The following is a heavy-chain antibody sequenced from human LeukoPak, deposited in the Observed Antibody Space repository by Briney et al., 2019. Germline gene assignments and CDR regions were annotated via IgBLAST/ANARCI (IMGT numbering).Heavy chain of an antibody. Sequence: GGSLRLSCAASGFTFNRYSFHWVRQAPGKGLEWVAVISDDGNNKYYVDSVKGRFTIPRDNSKNTLYLQMNSLRAEDTAVYYCAKRNNDGFDYWGQGTLVTVSS. D-gene: IGHD1/OR15-1a*01. CDR2: ISDDGNNK. CDR3: AKRNNDGFDY. J-gene: IGHJ4*02. V-gene: IGHV3-30-3*02. CDR1: GFTFNRYS.